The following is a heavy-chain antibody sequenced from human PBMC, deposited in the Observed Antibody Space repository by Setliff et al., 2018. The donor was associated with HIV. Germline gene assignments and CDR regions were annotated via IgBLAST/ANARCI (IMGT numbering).Heavy chain of an antibody. CDR1: GFTFSSYW. D-gene: IGHD3-10*01. Sequence: PGGSLRLSCAASGFTFSSYWMHWVRQAPGKGLVWVSRLNTDGSSTKYADSVKGRFTISRDNAKNTLYLQMDSLGGEDTAVYYCARGYYGSDLQNAMDVWGQGTTVTVSS. V-gene: IGHV3-74*03. CDR2: LNTDGSST. J-gene: IGHJ6*02. CDR3: ARGYYGSDLQNAMDV.